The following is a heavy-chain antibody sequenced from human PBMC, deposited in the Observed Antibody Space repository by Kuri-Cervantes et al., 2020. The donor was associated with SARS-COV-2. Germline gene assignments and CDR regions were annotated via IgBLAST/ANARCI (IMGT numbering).Heavy chain of an antibody. CDR2: IIPIFGTA. D-gene: IGHD3-22*01. Sequence: SVKVSCKASGGTFSSYAISWVRQAPGQGLEWMGGIIPIFGTANYAQKFQGRVTITADESTSTAYMELSSLRSEDTAVYYCARDPPYDSSGYEDYWGQGTLVTVSS. J-gene: IGHJ4*02. CDR1: GGTFSSYA. CDR3: ARDPPYDSSGYEDY. V-gene: IGHV1-69*13.